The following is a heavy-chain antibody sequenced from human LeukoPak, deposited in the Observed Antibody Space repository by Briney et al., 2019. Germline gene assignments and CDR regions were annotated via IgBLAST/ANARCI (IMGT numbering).Heavy chain of an antibody. V-gene: IGHV3-7*01. J-gene: IGHJ4*02. CDR1: GFTFKTYW. D-gene: IGHD5-18*01. CDR2: IKEDGSEK. Sequence: GGSLRLSCAASGFTFKTYWMHWVRQAPGKGLEWVANIKEDGSEKYYVDSVKGRFTISRDNAKNSLYLQMNSLRAEDTAVYYCVGTWIQLWSFSYWGQGTLVTVSS. CDR3: VGTWIQLWSFSY.